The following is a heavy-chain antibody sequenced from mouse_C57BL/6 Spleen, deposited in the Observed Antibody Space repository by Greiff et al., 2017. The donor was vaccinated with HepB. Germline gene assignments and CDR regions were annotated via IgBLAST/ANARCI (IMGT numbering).Heavy chain of an antibody. Sequence: VQLQESGPGLVQPSQSLSITCTVSGFSLTNYGVHWVRQSPGKGLEWLGVIWRGGSTDYNAAFMSRLSITKDNSKSQVFFKMNSLQADDTAIYYCAKNSGYYSNYAFAYWGQGTLVTVSA. V-gene: IGHV2-5*01. D-gene: IGHD2-5*01. CDR1: GFSLTNYG. J-gene: IGHJ3*01. CDR2: IWRGGST. CDR3: AKNSGYYSNYAFAY.